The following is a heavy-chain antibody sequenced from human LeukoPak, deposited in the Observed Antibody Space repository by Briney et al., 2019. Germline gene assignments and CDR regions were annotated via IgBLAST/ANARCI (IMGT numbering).Heavy chain of an antibody. Sequence: PGRSLRLSCTTSGFTFGDYAMSWVRQAPGKGLEWVCFIRTRAYGGTTEYAASVKGRFTISRDESKSLAYLQMNSLKTEDTAVYYCTRDGFGTVATGRYFDNWGQGTLVSVSS. V-gene: IGHV3-49*04. J-gene: IGHJ4*02. CDR1: GFTFGDYA. D-gene: IGHD1-26*01. CDR3: TRDGFGTVATGRYFDN. CDR2: IRTRAYGGTT.